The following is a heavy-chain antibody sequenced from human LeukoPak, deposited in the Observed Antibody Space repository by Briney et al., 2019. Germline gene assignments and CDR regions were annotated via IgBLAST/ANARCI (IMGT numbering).Heavy chain of an antibody. D-gene: IGHD5-18*01. CDR3: AGTRRGYSYGPNLNFDY. Sequence: SETLSLTCAVSGGSISSGGYSWSWIRQPPGKGLEWIGYIYHSGSTYYNPSLKSRVTISVDRSKNQFSLKLSSVTAADTAVYYCAGTRRGYSYGPNLNFDYWGQGTLVTVSS. CDR1: GGSISSGGYS. CDR2: IYHSGST. J-gene: IGHJ4*02. V-gene: IGHV4-30-2*01.